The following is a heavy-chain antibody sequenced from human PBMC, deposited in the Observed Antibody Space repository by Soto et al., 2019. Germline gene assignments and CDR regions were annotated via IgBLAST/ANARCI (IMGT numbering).Heavy chain of an antibody. Sequence: GASVKVSCKASGYTFTGHYIHWVRQAPEQGPEWMGEIGPESGATRYAQKFQGRVTMTRDTSITTVYMELKNLSPDDTAVYYCGRGRSGQIVVFYWGQGT. J-gene: IGHJ4*02. CDR1: GYTFTGHY. CDR3: GRGRSGQIVVFY. V-gene: IGHV1-2*02. CDR2: IGPESGAT. D-gene: IGHD1-26*01.